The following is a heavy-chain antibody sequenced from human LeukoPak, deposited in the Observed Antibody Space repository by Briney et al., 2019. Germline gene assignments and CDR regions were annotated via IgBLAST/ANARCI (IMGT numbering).Heavy chain of an antibody. D-gene: IGHD2-15*01. CDR1: GFTFSSYA. J-gene: IGHJ4*02. V-gene: IGHV3-33*08. CDR3: ARVGVGYCSGGSCYELDY. CDR2: IWYDGSNK. Sequence: GGSLRLSCAASGFTFSSYAMHWVRQAPGKGLEWVAVIWYDGSNKYYADSVKGRFTISRDNSKNTLYLQMNSLRAEDTAVYYCARVGVGYCSGGSCYELDYWGQGTLVTVSS.